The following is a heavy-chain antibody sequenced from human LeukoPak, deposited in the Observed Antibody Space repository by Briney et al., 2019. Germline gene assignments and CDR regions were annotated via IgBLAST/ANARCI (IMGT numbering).Heavy chain of an antibody. CDR2: INSDGRST. D-gene: IGHD2-2*01. CDR3: ARDLPLGYCSSTSCLMGAFDI. J-gene: IGHJ3*02. V-gene: IGHV3-74*01. Sequence: GGSLRLSCAASGFTFSSYWMHWVRQAPGKGLVWVSRINSDGRSTSYADSVKGRFTISRDNSKNTLYLQMNSRRAEDTAVYYCARDLPLGYCSSTSCLMGAFDIWGQGTMVTVSS. CDR1: GFTFSSYW.